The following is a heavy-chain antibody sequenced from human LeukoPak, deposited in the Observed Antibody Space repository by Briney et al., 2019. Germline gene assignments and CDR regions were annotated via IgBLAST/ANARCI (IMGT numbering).Heavy chain of an antibody. D-gene: IGHD4-23*01. V-gene: IGHV4-39*01. CDR2: SYYSGST. Sequence: PSETLSLTCTVSGGSISSSSYYWGWLRQARGKGLEWIGSSYYSGSTYYNPSVKSQVTISVDTSKTQFSLKLSSVTAADTAVYYCARLKTTVVRVDYFDSWGQGTLVTVSS. CDR3: ARLKTTVVRVDYFDS. J-gene: IGHJ4*02. CDR1: GGSISSSSYY.